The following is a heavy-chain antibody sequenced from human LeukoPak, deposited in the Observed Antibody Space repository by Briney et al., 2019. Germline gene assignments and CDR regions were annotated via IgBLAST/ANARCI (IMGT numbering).Heavy chain of an antibody. J-gene: IGHJ6*02. CDR1: GGTFSSYA. D-gene: IGHD3-22*01. CDR2: IIPIFGTA. V-gene: IGHV1-69*13. Sequence: SVNVSCKASGGTFSSYAISWVRQAPGQGLEWMGGIIPIFGTANYAQKFQGRVTITADESTSTAYMELSSLRSEDTAVYYCARDIYDSSGYYYYYYGMDVWGQGTTVTVSS. CDR3: ARDIYDSSGYYYYYYGMDV.